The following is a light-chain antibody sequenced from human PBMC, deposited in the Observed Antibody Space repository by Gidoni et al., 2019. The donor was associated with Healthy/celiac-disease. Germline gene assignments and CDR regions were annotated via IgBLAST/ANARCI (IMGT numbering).Light chain of an antibody. CDR3: CSYAGSSTWV. CDR2: EVS. CDR1: SSDVGSYNL. J-gene: IGLJ3*02. Sequence: QSALPPPAPVSGSPGQSITISCTGTSSDVGSYNLVSWYQQHPGKAPKLMIYEVSKRPSGVSNRFSGSKSGNTASLTISGLQAEDEADYYCCSYAGSSTWVFGGGTKLTVL. V-gene: IGLV2-23*02.